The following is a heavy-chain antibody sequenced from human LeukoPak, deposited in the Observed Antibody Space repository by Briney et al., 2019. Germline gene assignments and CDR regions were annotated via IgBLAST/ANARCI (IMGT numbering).Heavy chain of an antibody. V-gene: IGHV3-21*04. CDR2: ISSSSSYI. J-gene: IGHJ4*02. D-gene: IGHD1-26*01. Sequence: GGSLRLSCAASGFTFSSYSMNWVRQAPGKGLEWVSSISSSSSYIYYADSVKGRFTISRDNSKNTLYLQMNSLRAEDTAVYYCAKDTDEIVGDCEFDYWGQGTLVTVSS. CDR1: GFTFSSYS. CDR3: AKDTDEIVGDCEFDY.